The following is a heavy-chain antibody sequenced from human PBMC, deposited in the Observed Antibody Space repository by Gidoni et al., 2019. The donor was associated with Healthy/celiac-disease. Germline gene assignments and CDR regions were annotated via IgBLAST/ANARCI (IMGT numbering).Heavy chain of an antibody. J-gene: IGHJ4*02. CDR2: ISWNSGSI. D-gene: IGHD3-22*01. Sequence: EVQLLESGGGLVQPGRSLRLYCAASGFTFDDYAMHWVRQAPGKGLEWVSGISWNSGSIGYADSVKGRFTISRDNAKNSLYLQMNSLRAEDTALYYCAKDSSLYYYDSSGYYFDYWGQGTLVTVSS. CDR3: AKDSSLYYYDSSGYYFDY. CDR1: GFTFDDYA. V-gene: IGHV3-9*01.